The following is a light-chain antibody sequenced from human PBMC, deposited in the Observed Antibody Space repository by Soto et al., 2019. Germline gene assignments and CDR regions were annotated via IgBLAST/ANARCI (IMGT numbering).Light chain of an antibody. Sequence: EIVMTQSPVILSVSPGKRATLSCRASQNVNSDLAWYQQKPGQAPRILIYGASTRATDIPARISGSGSGTDFTLTISSLQSEDFAVYYCQQYNKWPPLYTFGQGTKLEIK. CDR1: QNVNSD. CDR2: GAS. CDR3: QQYNKWPPLYT. V-gene: IGKV3-15*01. J-gene: IGKJ2*01.